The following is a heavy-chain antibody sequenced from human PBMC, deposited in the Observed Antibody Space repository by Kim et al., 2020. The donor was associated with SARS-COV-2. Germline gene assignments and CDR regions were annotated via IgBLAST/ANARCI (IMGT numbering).Heavy chain of an antibody. V-gene: IGHV4-59*13. CDR1: GGSISSYY. CDR2: IYYSGST. J-gene: IGHJ3*02. CDR3: ARDGYGDYASGAFDI. D-gene: IGHD4-17*01. Sequence: SETLSLTCTVSGGSISSYYWSWIRQPPGKGLEWIGYIYYSGSTNYNPSLKSRVTISVDTSKNQFSLKLSSVTAADTAVYYCARDGYGDYASGAFDIWGQGTMVTVSS.